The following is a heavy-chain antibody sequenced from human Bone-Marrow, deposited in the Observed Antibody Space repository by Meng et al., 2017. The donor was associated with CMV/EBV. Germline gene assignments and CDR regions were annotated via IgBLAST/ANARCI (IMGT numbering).Heavy chain of an antibody. CDR1: GFTFSSYA. CDR3: ARSDDRYYYYGMDF. Sequence: GESLKISCAASGFTFSSYAMHWVRQAPGKGLEWVAVISYDGSNKYYADSVKGRFTISRDNSKNTLYLQMNSLRAEDTAVYYCARSDDRYYYYGMDFWGQGTTVTVSS. J-gene: IGHJ6*02. V-gene: IGHV3-30*04. CDR2: ISYDGSNK.